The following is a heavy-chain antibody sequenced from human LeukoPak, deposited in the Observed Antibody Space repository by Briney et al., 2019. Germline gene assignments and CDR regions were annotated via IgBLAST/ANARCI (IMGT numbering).Heavy chain of an antibody. D-gene: IGHD2-21*01. CDR3: ARVEGEAGAPFDY. V-gene: IGHV4-34*01. Sequence: SETLSLTCAVYGGSFSGYYWSWIRQPPGKGLEWIGEINHSGSTNYNPSLKSRVTISVDTSKSQFSLKLSSVTAADTAVYYCARVEGEAGAPFDYWGQGTLVTVSS. CDR1: GGSFSGYY. CDR2: INHSGST. J-gene: IGHJ4*02.